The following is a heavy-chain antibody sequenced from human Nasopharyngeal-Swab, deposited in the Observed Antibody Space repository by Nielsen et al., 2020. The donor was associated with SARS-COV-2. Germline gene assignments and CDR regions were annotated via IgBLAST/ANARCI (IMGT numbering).Heavy chain of an antibody. CDR1: GGSFSGFY. D-gene: IGHD2-2*01. V-gene: IGHV4-34*01. CDR2: INHNERT. Sequence: SETLSLTCAVYGGSFSGFYWNWIRQPPGRGLEWIGEINHNERTNYNPSLKSRITLSVDTSNNQFSLKLSSVTAADTAVYYCARGGVVVGYYGMDVWGQGTTVTVSS. J-gene: IGHJ6*02. CDR3: ARGGVVVGYYGMDV.